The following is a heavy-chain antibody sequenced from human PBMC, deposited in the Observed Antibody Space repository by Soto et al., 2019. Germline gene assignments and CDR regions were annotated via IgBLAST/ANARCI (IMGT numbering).Heavy chain of an antibody. V-gene: IGHV3-30*18. D-gene: IGHD3-10*01. CDR2: ISYDGSNK. J-gene: IGHJ5*02. Sequence: PWGSLRLSCAASGFTFSSYGMHWVRQAPGKGLEWVAVISYDGSNKYYAGSVKGRFTISRDNSKNTLYLQMNSLRAEDTAVYYCAKTRTMVRGVIPNWFDPWGQGTPVTVSS. CDR1: GFTFSSYG. CDR3: AKTRTMVRGVIPNWFDP.